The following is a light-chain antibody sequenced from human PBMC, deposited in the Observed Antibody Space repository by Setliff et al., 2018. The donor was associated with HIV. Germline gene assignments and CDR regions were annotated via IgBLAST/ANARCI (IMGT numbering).Light chain of an antibody. CDR3: CSYAGXXTXXXX. CDR1: SSDVAAYNS. J-gene: IGLJ1*01. Sequence: HSAXXQPRSVSGSPGQSVTVSCTGSSSDVAAYNSVSWYQHHPGKAPKLIIYDVSRRPSGVPDRFSGSKSGNTASLTLPGLQADDEADSSFCSYAGXXTXXXXFGSGTKVTV. CDR2: DVS. V-gene: IGLV2-11*01.